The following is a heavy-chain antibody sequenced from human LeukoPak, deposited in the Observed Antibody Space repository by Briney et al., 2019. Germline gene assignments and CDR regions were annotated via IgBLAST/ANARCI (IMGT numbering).Heavy chain of an antibody. CDR1: GFTFSSYG. CDR3: AKGLRTGVGPYMGYHYYMDV. Sequence: PGGSLRLSCAASGFTFSSYGMHWVRQAPGKGRKWVSTINDNGDGTYYADSVKGRFTISRDNSYNTVSLQMNSLRDEDTDVYYCAKGLRTGVGPYMGYHYYMDVWGKGATVTVSS. D-gene: IGHD3-16*01. CDR2: INDNGDGT. J-gene: IGHJ6*03. V-gene: IGHV3-23*01.